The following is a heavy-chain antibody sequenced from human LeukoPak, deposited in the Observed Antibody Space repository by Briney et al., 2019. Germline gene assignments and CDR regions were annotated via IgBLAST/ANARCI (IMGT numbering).Heavy chain of an antibody. J-gene: IGHJ4*02. CDR3: ARQFRRPFDY. V-gene: IGHV4-34*01. CDR2: INHSGST. Sequence: SETLSLTCAVYGGSFSGYYWSWIRQPPGKGLEWIGEINHSGSTNYNPSLKSRVTISVDTSKNQFSLKLSSVTAADTAVYYCARQFRRPFDYWGQGTLVTVSS. CDR1: GGSFSGYY.